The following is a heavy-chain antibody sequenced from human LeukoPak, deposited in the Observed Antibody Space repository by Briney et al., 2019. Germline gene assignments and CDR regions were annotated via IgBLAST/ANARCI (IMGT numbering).Heavy chain of an antibody. CDR3: ARVRRYSTIFDY. V-gene: IGHV4-59*12. J-gene: IGHJ4*02. CDR1: GGSISSYY. D-gene: IGHD6-13*01. Sequence: SETLSLTCTVSGGSISSYYWSWIRQPPGKGLEWIGYIYYSGSTNYNPSLKSRVTISVDTSKNQFSLKLSSVTAADTAVYYCARVRRYSTIFDYWGQGTLVTVSS. CDR2: IYYSGST.